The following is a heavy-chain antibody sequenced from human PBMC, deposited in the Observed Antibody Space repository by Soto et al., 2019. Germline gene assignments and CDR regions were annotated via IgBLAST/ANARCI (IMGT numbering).Heavy chain of an antibody. J-gene: IGHJ2*01. CDR1: GFTFSNYA. CDR2: ISGSGGST. Sequence: EVQLLESGGGLVQPGGSLRLSCAASGFTFSNYAMSWVRQAPGEGLEWVSAISGSGGSTYYADSVKGRFTISRDNSKNTLYVQMNSLRAEDTAVYYCAKAAWLVRDWYFDLWGRGTLVTVSS. D-gene: IGHD6-19*01. V-gene: IGHV3-23*01. CDR3: AKAAWLVRDWYFDL.